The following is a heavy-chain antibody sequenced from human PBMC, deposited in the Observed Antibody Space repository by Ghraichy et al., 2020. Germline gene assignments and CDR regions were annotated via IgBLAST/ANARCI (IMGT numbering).Heavy chain of an antibody. J-gene: IGHJ3*02. V-gene: IGHV3-23*01. Sequence: GGSLRLSCAASGFTFSSYAMSWVRQAPGKGLEWVSGISGSGGSTYYADSVKGRFTISRDNSKNTLYLQMNSLRAEDTAVYYCAKDWVVVPAANDAFDIWGQGTMVTVSS. CDR2: ISGSGGST. CDR1: GFTFSSYA. CDR3: AKDWVVVPAANDAFDI. D-gene: IGHD2-2*01.